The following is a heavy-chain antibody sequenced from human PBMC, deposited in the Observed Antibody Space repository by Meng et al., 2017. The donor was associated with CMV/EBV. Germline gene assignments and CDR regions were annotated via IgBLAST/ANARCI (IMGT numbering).Heavy chain of an antibody. CDR2: IYSGGSST. D-gene: IGHD5/OR15-5a*01. Sequence: LTCAASGFTFSSYAMSWVRQAPGKGLEWVSVIYSGGSSTYYADSVKGRFTISRDNSKNTLYLQMNSLRAEDTAVYYCAKTSVDYFDYWGQGTLVTVSS. CDR1: GFTFSSYA. J-gene: IGHJ4*02. CDR3: AKTSVDYFDY. V-gene: IGHV3-23*03.